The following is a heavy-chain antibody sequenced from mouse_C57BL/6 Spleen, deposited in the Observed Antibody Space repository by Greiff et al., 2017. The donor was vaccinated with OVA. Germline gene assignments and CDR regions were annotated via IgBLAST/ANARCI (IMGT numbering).Heavy chain of an antibody. V-gene: IGHV1-9*01. CDR2: ILPGSGST. CDR1: GYTFTGYW. Sequence: QVQLQQSGAELMKPGASVKLSCKATGYTFTGYWIEWVKQRPGHGLEWIGEILPGSGSTNYNEKFKGKATFTADTSSNTAYMQLSSLTTEDSAIYYCARQEAYGYYPGNYFDYWGQGTTLTVSS. D-gene: IGHD2-12*01. CDR3: ARQEAYGYYPGNYFDY. J-gene: IGHJ2*01.